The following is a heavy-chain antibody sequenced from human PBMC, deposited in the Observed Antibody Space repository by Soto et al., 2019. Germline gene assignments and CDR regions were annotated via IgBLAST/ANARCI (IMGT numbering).Heavy chain of an antibody. J-gene: IGHJ6*02. V-gene: IGHV3-64*01. CDR2: ISSNGGST. Sequence: EVQLVESGGGLVQPGGSLRLSCAVSGFIFSGYAMHWVRQAPGKGLEYVSAISSNGGSTYYANSVKGRFTISRDNSKNTLYLQMGSLRAEDMAVYYCARGIVATYGMDVWGQGTTVTVSS. CDR3: ARGIVATYGMDV. CDR1: GFIFSGYA. D-gene: IGHD5-12*01.